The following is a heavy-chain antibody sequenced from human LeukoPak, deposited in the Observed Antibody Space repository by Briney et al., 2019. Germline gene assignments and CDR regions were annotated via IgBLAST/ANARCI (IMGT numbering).Heavy chain of an antibody. J-gene: IGHJ4*02. CDR3: ARGRSGSYYNIGY. Sequence: ASVKVSCKASGNSFSSYYMHWVRQAPGQGLEWMGIINPNGGSTNYAQKFQGRVTMTRDTSTSTVYMELNSLRSEDTAVYYCARGRSGSYYNIGYWGQGTLVTVSS. D-gene: IGHD3-10*01. V-gene: IGHV1-46*01. CDR2: INPNGGST. CDR1: GNSFSSYY.